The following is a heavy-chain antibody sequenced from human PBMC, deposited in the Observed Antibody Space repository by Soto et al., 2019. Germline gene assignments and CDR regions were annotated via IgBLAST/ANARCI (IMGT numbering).Heavy chain of an antibody. CDR2: INQDGSQT. Sequence: GSLRLSCEASGFAFSSFWMSWVRQAPGKGLEWVADINQDGSQTYHLDSVKGRFTISRDNAKNSVYLQMNSLTAGDTAVYYCAKATATGGGAFDICGQGTMVTVS. V-gene: IGHV3-7*03. CDR1: GFAFSSFW. J-gene: IGHJ3*02. D-gene: IGHD2-8*02. CDR3: AKATATGGGAFDI.